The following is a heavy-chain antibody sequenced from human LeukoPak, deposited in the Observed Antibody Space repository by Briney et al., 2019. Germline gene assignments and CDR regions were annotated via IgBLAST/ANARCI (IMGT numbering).Heavy chain of an antibody. CDR2: IKFDGIQE. CDR1: GFSLSSYG. D-gene: IGHD3-22*01. J-gene: IGHJ4*02. V-gene: IGHV3-33*05. Sequence: PGRSLRLSCAASGFSLSSYGMNWVRQAPGKGLEWVGGIKFDGIQEFYADSVEGRFTVSKDTSKNTLHLQMDSLRAEDTAVYYCASGSLGHYYDSSGYEYWGQGTLVTVSS. CDR3: ASGSLGHYYDSSGYEY.